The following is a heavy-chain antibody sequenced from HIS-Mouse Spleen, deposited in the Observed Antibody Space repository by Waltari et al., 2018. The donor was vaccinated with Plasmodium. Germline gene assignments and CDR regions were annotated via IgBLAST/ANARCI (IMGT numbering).Heavy chain of an antibody. D-gene: IGHD2-2*01. CDR3: AKEYQLLFDY. V-gene: IGHV3-30*18. J-gene: IGHJ4*02. Sequence: QVQLVESGGGVVQPGRSLRLSCAASGFTFSSYGMHWVRQAPGKGLGLVAVISYDGRNKYYADSVKGRFTIARDNSKNTLYLQMNSLRAEDTAVYYCAKEYQLLFDYWGQGTLVTVSS. CDR1: GFTFSSYG. CDR2: ISYDGRNK.